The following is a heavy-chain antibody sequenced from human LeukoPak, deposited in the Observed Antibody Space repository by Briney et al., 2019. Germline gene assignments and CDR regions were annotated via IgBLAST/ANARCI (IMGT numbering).Heavy chain of an antibody. D-gene: IGHD1-26*01. CDR3: ARDNSVGDNAWWFDP. CDR2: INPTGGST. V-gene: IGHV1-46*01. Sequence: ASVKVSCKASGGTFSSYAISWVRQAPGQGLEWMGLINPTGGSTGYAQKFQGRVTTTRDMSTSTDYMELSSLRSEDTAIYYCARDNSVGDNAWWFDPWGQGTLVTVSS. J-gene: IGHJ5*02. CDR1: GGTFSSYA.